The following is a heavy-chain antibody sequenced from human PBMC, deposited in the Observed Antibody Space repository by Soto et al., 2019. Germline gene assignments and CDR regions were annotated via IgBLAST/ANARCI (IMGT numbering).Heavy chain of an antibody. Sequence: ASVKVSCKASGYTFTSYDINWVRQATGQGPEWMGWMNPDSGNTGYVQKFQGRVTMTRNTAISTAYMELSSLRSEDTAVYYCARSVRGSNVNFDYRGQGTLVTVSS. D-gene: IGHD3-10*01. J-gene: IGHJ4*02. CDR1: GYTFTSYD. CDR3: ARSVRGSNVNFDY. CDR2: MNPDSGNT. V-gene: IGHV1-8*01.